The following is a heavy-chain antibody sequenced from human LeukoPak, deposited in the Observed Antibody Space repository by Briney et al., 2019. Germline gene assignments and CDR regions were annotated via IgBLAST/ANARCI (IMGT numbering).Heavy chain of an antibody. Sequence: SETLSLTCSVSGYSISNAYYWGWIRQPPGKGLEWIGYIYYSGSTNYNPSLKSRVTISVDTSKNQFSLKLSSVTAADTAVYYCASVVYADALLRYFQHWGQGTLVTVSS. CDR1: GYSISNAYY. CDR2: IYYSGST. J-gene: IGHJ1*01. D-gene: IGHD4-17*01. CDR3: ASVVYADALLRYFQH. V-gene: IGHV4-38-2*02.